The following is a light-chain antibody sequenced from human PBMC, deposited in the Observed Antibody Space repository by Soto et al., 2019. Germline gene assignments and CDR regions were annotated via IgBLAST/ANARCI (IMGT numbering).Light chain of an antibody. CDR2: EVS. V-gene: IGLV2-23*02. CDR1: SSDVGSYNL. Sequence: SDLTQPASVSGSHGQSITISCTGTSSDVGSYNLVSWYQQHPGKAPKLMIYEVSKRPSGVSNRFSGSKSGNTASLTISGLQAEDEADYYCCSYAGSSPYVFGTGTKVTVL. CDR3: CSYAGSSPYV. J-gene: IGLJ1*01.